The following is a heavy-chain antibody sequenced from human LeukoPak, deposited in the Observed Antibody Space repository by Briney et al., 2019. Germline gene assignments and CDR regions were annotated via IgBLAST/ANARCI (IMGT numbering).Heavy chain of an antibody. D-gene: IGHD6-19*01. CDR2: IIPSDGFT. CDR3: ARVQSSGSEGIGYYYYYYMDV. V-gene: IGHV1-46*01. J-gene: IGHJ6*03. Sequence: ASVKVSCKASGYTFSSYYVHWVRQAPGQGLEWMGMIIPSDGFTSYAQKFQGRVTMTRDMSTSTVYMELSSLRSDDTAVYYCARVQSSGSEGIGYYYYYYMDVWGKGTTVTVSS. CDR1: GYTFSSYY.